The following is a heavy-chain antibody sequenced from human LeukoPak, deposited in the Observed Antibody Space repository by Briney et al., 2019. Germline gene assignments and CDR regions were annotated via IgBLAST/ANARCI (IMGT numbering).Heavy chain of an antibody. CDR1: GFTFDDYA. CDR2: ISWNSGSI. J-gene: IGHJ6*02. D-gene: IGHD6-19*01. Sequence: PGRSLRLSCAASGFTFDDYAMHWVRQAPGKGLEWVSGISWNSGSIGYADSVKGRFTISRDNAKNSLYLQMDSLRAEDTALYYCAEDIAVGAYYYYGMDVWGQGTTVTVSS. CDR3: AEDIAVGAYYYYGMDV. V-gene: IGHV3-9*01.